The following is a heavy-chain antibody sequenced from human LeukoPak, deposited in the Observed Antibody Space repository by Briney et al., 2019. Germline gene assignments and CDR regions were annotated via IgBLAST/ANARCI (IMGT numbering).Heavy chain of an antibody. J-gene: IGHJ4*02. V-gene: IGHV3-48*04. CDR3: ARDSASPPVTFDY. CDR1: GFPFSIYS. Sequence: GGSLRLSCSASGFPFSIYSTNWVRQAPGKGPEWISYISSRSSILYYADSVNGRFTISRDDAKNSLYLQMSGLRVEDTAVYYCARDSASPPVTFDYWGLGTLVTVSS. D-gene: IGHD4-17*01. CDR2: ISSRSSIL.